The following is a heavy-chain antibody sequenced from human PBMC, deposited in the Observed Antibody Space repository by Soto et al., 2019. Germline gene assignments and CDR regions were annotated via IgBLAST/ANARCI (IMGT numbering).Heavy chain of an antibody. D-gene: IGHD3-3*01. CDR3: ARVGHYVFWSGYQYLYYIDY. V-gene: IGHV3-11*01. CDR1: GFTFSDYY. J-gene: IGHJ4*02. Sequence: PGGSLRLSCAASGFTFSDYYMSWIRQAPGKGLEWVSYISSSGSTIYYADSVKGRFTISRDNAKNSLYLQMNSLRAEDTAVYYCARVGHYVFWSGYQYLYYIDYWGQGTLVTVSS. CDR2: ISSSGSTI.